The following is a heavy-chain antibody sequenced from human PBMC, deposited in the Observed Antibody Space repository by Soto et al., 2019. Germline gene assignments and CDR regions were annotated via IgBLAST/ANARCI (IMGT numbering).Heavy chain of an antibody. J-gene: IGHJ6*02. D-gene: IGHD2-2*01. CDR2: VNHSGST. CDR3: ARGGVFIDIVVVPAAIAGSYGMDV. CDR1: GGSFSGYY. V-gene: IGHV4-34*01. Sequence: SETLSPTCVVYGGSFSGYYWSWISQPPGKGLEWIGEVNHSGSTNYNPSLKSRVTISVDTSKNQYSLKLSSVTAADTAVYYCARGGVFIDIVVVPAAIAGSYGMDVWGQGTTVTVSS.